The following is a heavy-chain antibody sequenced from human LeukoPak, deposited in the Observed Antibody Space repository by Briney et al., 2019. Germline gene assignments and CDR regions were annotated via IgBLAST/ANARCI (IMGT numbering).Heavy chain of an antibody. Sequence: ASVKVSCKASGYTFTGYYMHWVRQAPGQGLEWMGWINPNSGGTNYAQKFQGRVTMTRDTSTSTVYMELSSLRSEDTAVYYCARSSSRLRFLEWLPGAYYGMDVWGQGTTVTVSS. CDR2: INPNSGGT. V-gene: IGHV1-2*02. D-gene: IGHD3-3*01. CDR1: GYTFTGYY. J-gene: IGHJ6*02. CDR3: ARSSSRLRFLEWLPGAYYGMDV.